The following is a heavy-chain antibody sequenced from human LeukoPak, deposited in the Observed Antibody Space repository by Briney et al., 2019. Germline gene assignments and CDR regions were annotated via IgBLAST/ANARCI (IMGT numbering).Heavy chain of an antibody. Sequence: GGSLRLSCAASGFTFSSYSMNWVRLALGKGLEWVSSITGGSSETYYADSVKGRFTISRDNAKNSLYLQMNSLRAEDTAVYYCARDDPLLFDYWAQGTLVNVSS. V-gene: IGHV3-21*01. CDR1: GFTFSSYS. CDR2: ITGGSSET. CDR3: ARDDPLLFDY. J-gene: IGHJ4*02.